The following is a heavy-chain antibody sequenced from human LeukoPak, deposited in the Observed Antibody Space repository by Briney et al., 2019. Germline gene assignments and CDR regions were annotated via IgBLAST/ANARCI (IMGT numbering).Heavy chain of an antibody. CDR1: GFTFSNYG. D-gene: IGHD4-23*01. CDR3: AKDRRSYGGTSFDS. V-gene: IGHV3-23*01. CDR2: ISDST. Sequence: GGSLRLSCAASGFTFSNYGMSWVRQAPGEGLEWVPLISDSTWYADSVKGRFTISRDVSQNTLYLQMNSLRAEDTAVYYCAKDRRSYGGTSFDSWGQGTLVTVSS. J-gene: IGHJ4*02.